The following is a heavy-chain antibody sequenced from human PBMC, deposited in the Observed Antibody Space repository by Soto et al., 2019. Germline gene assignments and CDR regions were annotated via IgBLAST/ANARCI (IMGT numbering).Heavy chain of an antibody. D-gene: IGHD4-17*01. CDR2: ISPSDSDT. V-gene: IGHV5-51*01. J-gene: IGHJ4*01. CDR1: GYIFTRYW. Sequence: GESLKISCKASGYIFTRYWIGWVRQLPGKGLEWMAIISPSDSDTRYSPSFQGHVTISVDKSISTAYLQWTSLKASDTAIYYCARQKGTVTLDYWGHGTLVTVS. CDR3: ARQKGTVTLDY.